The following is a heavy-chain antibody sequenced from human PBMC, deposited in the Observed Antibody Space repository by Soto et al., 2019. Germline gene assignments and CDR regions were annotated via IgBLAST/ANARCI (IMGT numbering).Heavy chain of an antibody. CDR3: ARDAGELPVVTVGVFVF. Sequence: SLTCTVSGGSIRDYFWTWIRQPPGKGLEWIGYIYYSGRTNYNPSLKSRVSISVDTSKNHFSLQLNSLRDEDTAVYYCARDAGELPVVTVGVFVFWGRGTLVTVSS. V-gene: IGHV4-59*12. J-gene: IGHJ4*02. D-gene: IGHD3-22*01. CDR1: GGSIRDYF. CDR2: IYYSGRT.